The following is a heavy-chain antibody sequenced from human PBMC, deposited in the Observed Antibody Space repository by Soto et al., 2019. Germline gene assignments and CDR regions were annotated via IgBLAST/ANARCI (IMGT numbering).Heavy chain of an antibody. V-gene: IGHV4-31*03. J-gene: IGHJ4*02. CDR2: IYYSGST. D-gene: IGHD3-3*01. CDR3: ARGGLAYDFWSGYYDY. CDR1: GGSISSGGYY. Sequence: QVQLQESGPGLVKPSQTLSLTCTVSGGSISSGGYYWSWIRQHPGKGLEWIGYIYYSGSTYYNPSLKSRVTISVDTSKNQSSLKLSSVTAADTAVYYCARGGLAYDFWSGYYDYWGQGTLVTVSS.